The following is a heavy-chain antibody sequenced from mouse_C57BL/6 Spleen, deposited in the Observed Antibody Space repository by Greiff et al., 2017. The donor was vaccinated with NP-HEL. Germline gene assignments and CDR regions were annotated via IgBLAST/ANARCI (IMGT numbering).Heavy chain of an antibody. CDR1: GYSFTGYF. J-gene: IGHJ2*01. Sequence: EVQLQQSGPELVKPGDSVKISCKASGYSFTGYFMNWVMQSHGKSLEWIGRINPYNGDTFYNQKFKGKATLTVDKSSSTAHMELRSLTSEDSAIYYCTRFTTKGYFDYGGQGTTLTVSS. CDR2: INPYNGDT. CDR3: TRFTTKGYFDY. D-gene: IGHD2-12*01. V-gene: IGHV1-20*01.